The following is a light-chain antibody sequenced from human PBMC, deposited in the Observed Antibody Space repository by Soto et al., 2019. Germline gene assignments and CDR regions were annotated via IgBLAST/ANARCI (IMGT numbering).Light chain of an antibody. Sequence: EIVLTQSPGTLSLSPGERATLSCRASQSVSSSYVAWYQQKPGQAPRLLIYGASSRATGIPDRFSGSGSGTDFTLTISRLEPADLAVYYCQQYGRSLMYTFGQGTKLEIK. CDR1: QSVSSSY. CDR2: GAS. CDR3: QQYGRSLMYT. V-gene: IGKV3-20*01. J-gene: IGKJ2*01.